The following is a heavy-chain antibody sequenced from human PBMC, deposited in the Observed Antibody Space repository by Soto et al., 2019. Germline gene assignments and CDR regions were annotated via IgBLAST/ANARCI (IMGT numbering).Heavy chain of an antibody. Sequence: QVQLVQSGAEVKKPGASVKVSCKASGYTFTSYDINWVRQATGQGLERMGWMNPNSAYTGYPHKFHGRVFTSRNTSLSTAYMELSSLRSEDKAVYYCAREGFRGMDVWGQGTTVTVSS. CDR2: MNPNSAYT. J-gene: IGHJ6*02. V-gene: IGHV1-8*01. D-gene: IGHD3-10*01. CDR3: AREGFRGMDV. CDR1: GYTFTSYD.